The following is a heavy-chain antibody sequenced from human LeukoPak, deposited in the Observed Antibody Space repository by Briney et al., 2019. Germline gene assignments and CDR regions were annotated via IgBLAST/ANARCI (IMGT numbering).Heavy chain of an antibody. CDR1: GFTFSTYA. V-gene: IGHV3-23*01. CDR2: ISVSGGST. D-gene: IGHD3-3*01. Sequence: HSGGSLRLSCAASGFTFSTYAMTWVRQAAGKGLEWVSAISVSGGSTYYADSVNGRFTISRDNSKNTLYLKMNSLRAEDTAVYYCAKKAIDFWSGYPRKNWFDPWGQGTLVTVSS. CDR3: AKKAIDFWSGYPRKNWFDP. J-gene: IGHJ5*02.